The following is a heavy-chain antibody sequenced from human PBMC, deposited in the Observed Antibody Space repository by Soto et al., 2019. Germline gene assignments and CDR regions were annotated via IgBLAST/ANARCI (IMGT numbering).Heavy chain of an antibody. Sequence: EVKLLESGGGLVQPGGSLRLSCAASGFMFSSEAMTWVRQVPGKGLQWVALVSGGGGDTHYIDSVKGRFIISRDNSKNTVYLQMNCLRDGDTAVYHYAKTVLRSGLWEALDVWGQGAMVIVSS. CDR3: AKTVLRSGLWEALDV. CDR2: VSGGGGDT. V-gene: IGHV3-23*01. J-gene: IGHJ3*01. CDR1: GFMFSSEA. D-gene: IGHD3-16*01.